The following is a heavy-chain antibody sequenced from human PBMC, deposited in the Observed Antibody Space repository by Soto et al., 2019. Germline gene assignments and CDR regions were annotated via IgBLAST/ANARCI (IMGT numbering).Heavy chain of an antibody. CDR2: VSYDGSNK. Sequence: QVQLVESGGGVVQPGRSLRLSCAASGFTFSSYAMYWVRQAPGKGLEWMAVVSYDGSNKYYADSVKGRFTISRDNSKNRVYLRMNSLRPDDTAVYYCAIDNGIGGGFYAADNWFDPWGQGTLVTVSS. V-gene: IGHV3-30-3*01. CDR3: AIDNGIGGGFYAADNWFDP. CDR1: GFTFSSYA. D-gene: IGHD2-8*01. J-gene: IGHJ5*02.